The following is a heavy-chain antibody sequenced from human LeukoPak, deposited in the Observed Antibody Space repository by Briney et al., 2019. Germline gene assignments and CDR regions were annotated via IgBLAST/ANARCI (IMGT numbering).Heavy chain of an antibody. D-gene: IGHD3-9*01. Sequence: GGSLTLSCAASGFTFSSYAMSWVREAPARGLEWVSSLRGNGDTFYADSVKGRFTISRDNSKNTLFLQMNSLRAEDTALYYCAKSRNSGFDWILSEWGQGTLVTVSS. CDR2: LRGNGDT. CDR3: AKSRNSGFDWILSE. J-gene: IGHJ4*02. V-gene: IGHV3-23*01. CDR1: GFTFSSYA.